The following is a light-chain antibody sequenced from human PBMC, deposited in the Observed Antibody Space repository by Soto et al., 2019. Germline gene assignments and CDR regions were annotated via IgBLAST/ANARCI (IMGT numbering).Light chain of an antibody. CDR2: YVS. Sequence: QSALTQPRSVSGSPGQSVTISCTGTSSDVVSWYQQHPGKAPKLIIYYVSQRPSGVPDRFSGSKSGNTASLTISGLQAEDEADYYCCSSAGGFTCVFCGGTKLTVL. CDR3: CSSAGGFTCV. CDR1: SSDV. J-gene: IGLJ3*02. V-gene: IGLV2-11*01.